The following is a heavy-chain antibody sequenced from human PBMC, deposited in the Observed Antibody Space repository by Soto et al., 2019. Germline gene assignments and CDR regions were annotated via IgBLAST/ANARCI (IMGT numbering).Heavy chain of an antibody. CDR2: ISGSGGST. J-gene: IGHJ6*02. CDR1: GFTFSSYA. Sequence: PGGSLRLSCAASGFTFSSYAMSWVRQAPGKGLEWVSAISGSGGSTYYADSVKGRFTISGDNSKNTLYLQMNSLRAEDTAVYYCAKVVVPAPNPYYYYYGMDVWGQGTTVTVSS. V-gene: IGHV3-23*01. CDR3: AKVVVPAPNPYYYYYGMDV. D-gene: IGHD2-2*01.